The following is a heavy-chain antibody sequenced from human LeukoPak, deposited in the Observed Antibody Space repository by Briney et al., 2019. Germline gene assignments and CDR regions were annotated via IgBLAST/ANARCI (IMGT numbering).Heavy chain of an antibody. CDR2: IYHSGST. Sequence: SETLPLTCTVSGYSISSGYYWGWIRQPPGKGLEWIGSIYHSGSTYYNPSLKSRVTISVDTSKNQFSLKLSSVTAADTAVYYCARDTNGHYYDSSGYYYRDYWGQGTLVTVSS. CDR3: ARDTNGHYYDSSGYYYRDY. V-gene: IGHV4-38-2*02. D-gene: IGHD3-22*01. CDR1: GYSISSGYY. J-gene: IGHJ4*02.